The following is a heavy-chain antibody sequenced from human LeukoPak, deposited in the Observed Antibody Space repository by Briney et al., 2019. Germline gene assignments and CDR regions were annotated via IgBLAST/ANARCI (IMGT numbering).Heavy chain of an antibody. CDR1: GFTFSSYG. J-gene: IGHJ6*02. Sequence: PGGSLRLSCAASGFTFSSYGMHWVRQAPGKGLEWVAVISYDGSNKYYADSVKGRVTISRDNARNSLYLEMNSLRAEDTATYYCARYCTTTSCYREGSTYYGMDVWGQGTTVTVSS. CDR2: ISYDGSNK. D-gene: IGHD2-2*01. V-gene: IGHV3-30*03. CDR3: ARYCTTTSCYREGSTYYGMDV.